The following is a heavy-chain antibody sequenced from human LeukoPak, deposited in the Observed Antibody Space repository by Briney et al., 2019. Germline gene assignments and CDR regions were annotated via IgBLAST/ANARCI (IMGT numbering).Heavy chain of an antibody. D-gene: IGHD3-3*01. Sequence: PSETLSLTCTVSGGSISSSSYYWGWIRQPPGKGLEWIGSIYYSGSTYYNPSLKSRVTISVDTSKNQFSLKLSSVTAADTAVYYCARHRPLVRFLEWLPSAPFDPWGQGTLVTVSS. J-gene: IGHJ5*02. CDR3: ARHRPLVRFLEWLPSAPFDP. V-gene: IGHV4-39*01. CDR1: GGSISSSSYY. CDR2: IYYSGST.